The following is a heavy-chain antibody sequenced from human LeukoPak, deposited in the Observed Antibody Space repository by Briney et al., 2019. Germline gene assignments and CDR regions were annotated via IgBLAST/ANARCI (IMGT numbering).Heavy chain of an antibody. CDR1: GGSFSGYY. J-gene: IGHJ4*02. D-gene: IGHD3-22*01. Sequence: KPSETLSLTCAVYGGSFSGYYWSWIRQLPGKGLEWVSSFGTRSTSIYHAGSVKGRFAISRDNAKNSLYLQMNSLRAEDTALYYCAREVSEGFDFWGQGTLVTVSS. CDR3: AREVSEGFDF. CDR2: FGTRSTSI. V-gene: IGHV3-21*01.